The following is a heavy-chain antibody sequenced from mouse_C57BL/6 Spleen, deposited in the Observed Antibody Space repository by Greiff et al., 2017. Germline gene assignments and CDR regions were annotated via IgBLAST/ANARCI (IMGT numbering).Heavy chain of an antibody. V-gene: IGHV1-80*01. CDR2: IYPGDGDT. J-gene: IGHJ2*01. D-gene: IGHD2-5*01. Sequence: VQLQQSGAELVKPGASVKISCKASGYAFSSYWMNWVKQRPGKGLEWIGQIYPGDGDTNYNGKFKGKDTLTADKSSSTAYMQLSSLTSEDSAVYFCARGGYSNSYFDYWGQGTTLTVSS. CDR3: ARGGYSNSYFDY. CDR1: GYAFSSYW.